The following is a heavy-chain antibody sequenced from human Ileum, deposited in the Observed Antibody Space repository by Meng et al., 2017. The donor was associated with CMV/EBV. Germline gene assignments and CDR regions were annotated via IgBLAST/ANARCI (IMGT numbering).Heavy chain of an antibody. Sequence: SETLSLTCTVSGGSISSSSYYWGWIRQPPGKGLEWVGTIYFSGSTYYNPSLKSRVTVSMDTSKNQFSLKLSSVTAADTAVYYCASRWTYFDYWGQGTLVTVSS. V-gene: IGHV4-39*07. CDR3: ASRWTYFDY. CDR1: GGSISSSSYY. CDR2: IYFSGST. J-gene: IGHJ4*02. D-gene: IGHD1-1*01.